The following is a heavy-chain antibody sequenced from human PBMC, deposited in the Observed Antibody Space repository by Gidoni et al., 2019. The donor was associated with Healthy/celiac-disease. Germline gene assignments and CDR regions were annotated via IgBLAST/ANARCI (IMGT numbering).Heavy chain of an antibody. Sequence: QVQVVQSGAEVKKPGATVKVSCKAAGYNSTSYGIRWVRQAPGQGLEWMGWIRAYNGNTNYAQKLQGRVTMTTDTSTSTAYMELRSLRSDDTSVYYCARELQQLVQSPGDAFDIWGQGTMVTVSS. D-gene: IGHD6-13*01. CDR3: ARELQQLVQSPGDAFDI. CDR1: GYNSTSYG. V-gene: IGHV1-18*01. J-gene: IGHJ3*02. CDR2: IRAYNGNT.